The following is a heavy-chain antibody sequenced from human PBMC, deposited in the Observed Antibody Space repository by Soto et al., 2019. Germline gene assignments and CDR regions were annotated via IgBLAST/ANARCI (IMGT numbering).Heavy chain of an antibody. J-gene: IGHJ4*02. Sequence: GGSLRLSCAASGFTFSSYGMHWVRQAPGKGLEWVAVIWYDGSNKYYADSVKGRFTISRDNSKNTLYLQMNSLRAEDTAVYYCARDSNYYGSGSHFDYWGQGTLVTVSS. CDR2: IWYDGSNK. D-gene: IGHD3-10*01. V-gene: IGHV3-33*01. CDR3: ARDSNYYGSGSHFDY. CDR1: GFTFSSYG.